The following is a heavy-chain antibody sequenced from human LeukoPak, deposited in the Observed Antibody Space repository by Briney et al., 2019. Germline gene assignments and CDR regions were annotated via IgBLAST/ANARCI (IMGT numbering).Heavy chain of an antibody. CDR1: GGSIRSNY. CDR2: IYYSGSA. J-gene: IGHJ4*02. Sequence: PSETLSLTCTVSGGSIRSNYWSWIRQPPGKGLEWIGSIYYSGSAYYNPSLRSRVTISVDTSKNQFSLKLSPVTAADTAVYYCAIYSGSYSYFDYWGQGTLVTVSS. D-gene: IGHD1-26*01. CDR3: AIYSGSYSYFDY. V-gene: IGHV4-39*01.